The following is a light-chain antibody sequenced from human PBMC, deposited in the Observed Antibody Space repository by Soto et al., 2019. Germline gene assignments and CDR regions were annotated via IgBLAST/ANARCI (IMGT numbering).Light chain of an antibody. CDR1: SSDVGGFNY. Sequence: QSALTQPASVSGSPGQSITISCTGTSSDVGGFNYVSWYQQHPGKAPKLMIYDATNRPSGVSYRFSGSKSGNTASLTISGLQAEDEADYYCNSYTSGSTYVFGTGTKVTVL. V-gene: IGLV2-14*03. CDR2: DAT. CDR3: NSYTSGSTYV. J-gene: IGLJ1*01.